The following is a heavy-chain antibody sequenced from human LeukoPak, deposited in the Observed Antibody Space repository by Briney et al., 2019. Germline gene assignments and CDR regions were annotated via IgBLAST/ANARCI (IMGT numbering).Heavy chain of an antibody. CDR3: AKVSRYDYWSGSPRGAFDI. D-gene: IGHD3-3*01. CDR1: GFTFSSYA. J-gene: IGHJ3*02. V-gene: IGHV3-23*01. Sequence: GGSLRLSCAASGFTFSSYAMSWVRQAPGKGLEWVSAISGSGGSTYYADSVKGRFTISRDNSKNTLYLQMNSLRAEDTAVYYCAKVSRYDYWSGSPRGAFDIWGQGTMVTVSS. CDR2: ISGSGGST.